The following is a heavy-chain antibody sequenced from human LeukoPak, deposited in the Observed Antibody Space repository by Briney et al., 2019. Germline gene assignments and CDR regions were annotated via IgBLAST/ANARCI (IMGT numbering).Heavy chain of an antibody. CDR1: GFTFSSYG. CDR3: AEDLAVCCSSTSCYRGYFDY. D-gene: IGHD2-2*02. CDR2: ISYDGSNK. V-gene: IGHV3-30*18. Sequence: GGSLRLSCAASGFTFSSYGMHWVRQAPGKGLEWVAVISYDGSNKYYADSVKGRFTISRDNSRNTLYLQMNSLRAEDTAVYYCAEDLAVCCSSTSCYRGYFDYWGQGTLVTVSS. J-gene: IGHJ4*02.